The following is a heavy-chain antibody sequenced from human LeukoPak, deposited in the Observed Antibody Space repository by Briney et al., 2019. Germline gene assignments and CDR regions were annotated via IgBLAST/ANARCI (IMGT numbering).Heavy chain of an antibody. J-gene: IGHJ4*02. CDR1: GFTFSSHA. Sequence: GSLRLSCAASGFTFSSHAMSWVRQAPGKGLEWVSSISGNVGSTDYADSVKGRFTISRDNSKNTLYLQMNSLRAEDTAVYYCAKGGCTSTSCYFNCWGQGTLVTVSS. V-gene: IGHV3-23*01. D-gene: IGHD2-2*01. CDR2: ISGNVGST. CDR3: AKGGCTSTSCYFNC.